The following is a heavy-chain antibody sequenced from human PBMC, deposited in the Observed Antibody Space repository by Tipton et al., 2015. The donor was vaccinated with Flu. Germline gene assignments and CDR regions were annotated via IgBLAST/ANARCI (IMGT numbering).Heavy chain of an antibody. D-gene: IGHD2/OR15-2a*01. CDR1: GFTVSDNY. J-gene: IGHJ4*02. CDR3: ARDSISRRTYYFDY. V-gene: IGHV3-53*01. CDR2: IYTGGIT. Sequence: GSLRLSCAASGFTVSDNYMSWVRQAPGKGLEWVSVIYTGGITYTADSVKGRFSISRDNSKNTLYLQMNSLRVEDTAVYYRARDSISRRTYYFDYWGQGTLATVSS.